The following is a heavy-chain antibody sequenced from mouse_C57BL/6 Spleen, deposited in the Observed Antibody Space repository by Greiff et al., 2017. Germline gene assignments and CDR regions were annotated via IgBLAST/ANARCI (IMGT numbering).Heavy chain of an antibody. V-gene: IGHV1-52*01. CDR2: IDPSDSET. Sequence: QVQLQQPGAELVRPGSSVKLSCKASGYTFTSYWMHWVKQRPIQGLEWIGKIDPSDSETHYNQKFKDKATLTVDKSSSTAYMQLSSLTSEDSAVYYCARSYYYGSSHAMDYWGQGTSVTVSS. CDR1: GYTFTSYW. CDR3: ARSYYYGSSHAMDY. D-gene: IGHD1-1*01. J-gene: IGHJ4*01.